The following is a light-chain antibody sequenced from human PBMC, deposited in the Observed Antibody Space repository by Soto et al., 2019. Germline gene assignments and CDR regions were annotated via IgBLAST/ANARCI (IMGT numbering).Light chain of an antibody. CDR1: SSDVGGYNY. CDR3: CSYAGSSLYV. CDR2: EVS. J-gene: IGLJ1*01. V-gene: IGLV2-8*01. Sequence: HSALTQPPSASGSPGQSVTISCTGTSSDVGGYNYVSWYQQHPGKAPKLMIYEVSKRPSGVPDRFSGSKSGNTASLTVSGLQAEDEADYYCCSYAGSSLYVFGTGTKVTVL.